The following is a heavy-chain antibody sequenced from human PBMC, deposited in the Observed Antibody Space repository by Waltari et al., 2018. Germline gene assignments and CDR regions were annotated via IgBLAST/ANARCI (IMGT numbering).Heavy chain of an antibody. CDR3: VGHRFGSGSYFDY. CDR2: IYSGGSS. CDR1: GFIVSSNY. Sequence: EVQVVESGGGLIQPGGSLRLSCAVSGFIVSSNYMSWVRQAPGKGLEWVSVIYSGGSSYYVDSVKGLFTISRDNSKNTIYLEMNSLRGEDTAVYFCVGHRFGSGSYFDYWGQGTPVTVSS. V-gene: IGHV3-53*01. D-gene: IGHD3-10*01. J-gene: IGHJ4*02.